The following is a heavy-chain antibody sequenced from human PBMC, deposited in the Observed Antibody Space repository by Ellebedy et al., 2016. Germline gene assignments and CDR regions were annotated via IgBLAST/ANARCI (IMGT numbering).Heavy chain of an antibody. D-gene: IGHD3-22*01. Sequence: SETLSLXXTVSGGSISSSSYYWGWIRQPPGKGLEWIGSMYYSGSTYYNPSLKSRVTISEDTSKNQFSLKVSSVTAADTAVYYCARGYDSSGYHYYMDVWGKGTTVTVSS. CDR3: ARGYDSSGYHYYMDV. CDR1: GGSISSSSYY. V-gene: IGHV4-39*01. CDR2: MYYSGST. J-gene: IGHJ6*03.